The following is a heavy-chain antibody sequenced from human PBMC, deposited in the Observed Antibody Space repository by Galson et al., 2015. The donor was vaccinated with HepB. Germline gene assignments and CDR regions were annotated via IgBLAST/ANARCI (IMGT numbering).Heavy chain of an antibody. J-gene: IGHJ5*02. CDR2: ISGSGGIT. D-gene: IGHD2-21*02. CDR1: GFTFSGYA. CDR3: AKDQGGHCGGDCYSSFDP. Sequence: SLRLSCAASGFTFSGYAMSWVRQAPGKGPEWVSAISGSGGITYYADSVKGRFTISRDNSKNTLYLQMNSLRAEDTAVYYCAKDQGGHCGGDCYSSFDPWGQGTLVTVSS. V-gene: IGHV3-23*01.